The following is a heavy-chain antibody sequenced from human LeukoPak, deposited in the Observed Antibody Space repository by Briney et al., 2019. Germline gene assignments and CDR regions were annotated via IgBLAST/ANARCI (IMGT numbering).Heavy chain of an antibody. CDR3: ARDGTIVVRAFDI. V-gene: IGHV3-9*01. CDR2: ISWNSGSI. D-gene: IGHD2-2*01. CDR1: GFTFDDYA. Sequence: PGGSLRLSCAASGFTFDDYAMHWVRQAPGKGLEWVSGISWNSGSIGYADSVKGRFTISRDNSKNTLYLQMNSLRAEDTAVYYCARDGTIVVRAFDIWGQGTMVTVSS. J-gene: IGHJ3*02.